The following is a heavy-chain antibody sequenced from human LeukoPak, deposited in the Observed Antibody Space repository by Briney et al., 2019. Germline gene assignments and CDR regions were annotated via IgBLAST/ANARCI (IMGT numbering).Heavy chain of an antibody. CDR3: ARVRDGECDILTEVDY. CDR2: IYYSGST. J-gene: IGHJ4*02. D-gene: IGHD3-9*01. CDR1: GGSISSGDYY. Sequence: PSETLSLTCTVSGGSISSGDYYWSWIRQPPGKGLEWIGYIYYSGSTYYNPSLKSRVTISVDTSKNQFSLKLSSVTAADTAVYYCARVRDGECDILTEVDYWGQGTLVTVSS. V-gene: IGHV4-30-4*08.